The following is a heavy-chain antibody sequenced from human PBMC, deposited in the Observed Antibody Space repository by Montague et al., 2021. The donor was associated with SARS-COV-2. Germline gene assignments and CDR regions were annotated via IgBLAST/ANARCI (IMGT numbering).Heavy chain of an antibody. V-gene: IGHV4-4*02. J-gene: IGHJ4*01. D-gene: IGHD5-24*01. Sequence: SETLSLTCAVSGGSISSSNWWSWFRHPPGKGLVWIGEIYHSGRTTYYPPLRSRVTISADESTGQLSLMLRSVTAADTAAYYCAVQELAYFDYWGQGTLVTVSS. CDR3: AVQELAYFDY. CDR2: IYHSGRT. CDR1: GGSISSSNW.